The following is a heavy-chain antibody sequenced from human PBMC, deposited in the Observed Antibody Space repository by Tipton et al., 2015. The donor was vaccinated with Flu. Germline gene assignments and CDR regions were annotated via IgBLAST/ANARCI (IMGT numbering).Heavy chain of an antibody. CDR1: GGSISSGTYY. CDR3: ARDYSNRGLSYYFGMDV. Sequence: GLVKPSQTLSLTCTVSGGSISSGTYYWTWMRQPAGKGLEWIGRIHESGSTNYNPSLRSRVTMSVDTSKNHFSLKLRSVTAADTAVYYCARDYSNRGLSYYFGMDVWGQGTTVTVSS. V-gene: IGHV4-61*02. D-gene: IGHD4-11*01. CDR2: IHESGST. J-gene: IGHJ6*02.